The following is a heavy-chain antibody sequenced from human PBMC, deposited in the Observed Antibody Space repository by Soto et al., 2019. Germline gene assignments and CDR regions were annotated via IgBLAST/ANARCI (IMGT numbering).Heavy chain of an antibody. D-gene: IGHD3-22*01. CDR2: IRSKAYGGTV. Sequence: GGSLRLSCTASGFTFRDYAMSWFRQAPGKGLEWVGFIRSKAYGGTVVYAASVKGRFTISRDDSKSIAYLQMNSLKTEDTAVYYCSTNYYDSRGYDNWFDPWGRGTLVTSPQ. CDR3: STNYYDSRGYDNWFDP. V-gene: IGHV3-49*03. J-gene: IGHJ5*02. CDR1: GFTFRDYA.